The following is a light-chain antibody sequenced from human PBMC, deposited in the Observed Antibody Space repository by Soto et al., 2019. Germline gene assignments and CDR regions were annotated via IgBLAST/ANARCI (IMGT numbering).Light chain of an antibody. V-gene: IGKV1-5*01. Sequence: DIQMTQSPSTLSASVGDRVTITCRASQSISTWLAWYQQKPGKAPKLLIYDASSLESGVPSRFGGGGSGTEFTLTISSLQPDEFAIYDCHQYINYPWTFGQGTKVEIK. CDR1: QSISTW. J-gene: IGKJ1*01. CDR2: DAS. CDR3: HQYINYPWT.